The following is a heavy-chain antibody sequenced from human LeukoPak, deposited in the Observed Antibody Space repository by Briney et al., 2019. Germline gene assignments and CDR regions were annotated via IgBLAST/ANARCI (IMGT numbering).Heavy chain of an antibody. V-gene: IGHV3-23*01. CDR2: IGNNGGGI. CDR3: ALQYYDFWSGYSDY. CDR1: EFTFSTYT. J-gene: IGHJ4*02. Sequence: GGSLRLSCAASEFTFSTYTMYWVRHPPGKRLEWVSIIGNNGGGIHYADSVKGRFTISRDNFKNSLYLQMNSLRAEDTAVYYCALQYYDFWSGYSDYWGQGTLVTVSS. D-gene: IGHD3-3*01.